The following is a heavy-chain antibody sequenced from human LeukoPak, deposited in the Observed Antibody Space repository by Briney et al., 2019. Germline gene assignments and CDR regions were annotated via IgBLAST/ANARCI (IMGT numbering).Heavy chain of an antibody. J-gene: IGHJ5*02. CDR1: GGSFTGYY. D-gene: IGHD5-12*01. CDR3: ARFDIVATNWFDP. CDR2: ITHSGST. Sequence: SETLSLTCAVYGGSFTGYYWNWIRQPPGKGLEWIGDITHSGSTNYNPSLKSRVTISVDTSKNQFSLKLMSVTAADTAVYYCARFDIVATNWFDPWGQGTLVTVSS. V-gene: IGHV4-34*01.